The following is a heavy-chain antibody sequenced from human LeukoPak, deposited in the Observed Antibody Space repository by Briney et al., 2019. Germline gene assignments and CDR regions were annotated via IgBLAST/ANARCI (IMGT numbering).Heavy chain of an antibody. D-gene: IGHD4-23*01. J-gene: IGHJ4*02. CDR1: GYTLTSYG. V-gene: IGHV1-18*01. CDR3: ARDHGTTVVTPAPSDY. CDR2: ISAYSGNT. Sequence: ASVKVSCKASGYTLTSYGISWVRQAPGQGLEWMGWISAYSGNTNYAQKLQGRVTMTTDTSTSTAYMELRSLRSDDTAVYYCARDHGTTVVTPAPSDYWGQGTLVTVSS.